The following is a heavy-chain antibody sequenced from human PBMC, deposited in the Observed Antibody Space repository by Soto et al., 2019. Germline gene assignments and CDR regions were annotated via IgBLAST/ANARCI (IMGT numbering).Heavy chain of an antibody. CDR2: IYPDDSDT. CDR1: GYSFTNYW. CDR3: ARLEWLSLAAWFDP. D-gene: IGHD3-3*01. Sequence: GESLKISCKGSGYSFTNYWIGWVRQMPGKGLEWMGMIYPDDSDTKYSPSFQGQVTFSADKSINTAYLQWSSLKASDTALYYCARLEWLSLAAWFDPWGQGTLVTVSS. V-gene: IGHV5-51*01. J-gene: IGHJ5*02.